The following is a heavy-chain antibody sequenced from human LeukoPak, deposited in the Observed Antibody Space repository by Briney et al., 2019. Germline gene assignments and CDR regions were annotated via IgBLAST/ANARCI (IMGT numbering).Heavy chain of an antibody. Sequence: QPGGSLRLSCAASGFTFSSYWMHWVRQAPGKGLVWVSRINSDGSSTSYADSVEGRFTISRDNAKNTLYLQMNSLRAEDTAVYYCARDVRPWSGSYWFDYWGQGTLVTVSS. J-gene: IGHJ4*02. D-gene: IGHD1-26*01. CDR3: ARDVRPWSGSYWFDY. CDR2: INSDGSST. V-gene: IGHV3-74*01. CDR1: GFTFSSYW.